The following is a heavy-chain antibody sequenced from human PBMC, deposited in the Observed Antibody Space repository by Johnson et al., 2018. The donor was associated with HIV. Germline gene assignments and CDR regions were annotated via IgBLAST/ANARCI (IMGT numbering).Heavy chain of an antibody. D-gene: IGHD4-17*01. CDR2: FYSGGFT. CDR3: ARGGYGEVFDI. V-gene: IGHV3-66*01. CDR1: GFTVSSNY. Sequence: VQLVESGGGLVQPGGSLRLSCAASGFTVSSNYMSWVRQAPGKGLEWVSVFYSGGFTYYADPVKGRFTISRDNSKNTLYLQMNSLRAEDTAVYYCARGGYGEVFDIWGQGTMVTVSS. J-gene: IGHJ3*02.